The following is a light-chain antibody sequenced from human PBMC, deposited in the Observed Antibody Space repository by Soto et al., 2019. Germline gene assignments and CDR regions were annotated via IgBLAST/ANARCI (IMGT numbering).Light chain of an antibody. V-gene: IGKV2-28*01. J-gene: IGKJ3*01. CDR2: LGS. Sequence: DIVMTQSPLSLPVTPGEPASISCRSSQSLLHNNGYNYLDWYLQKPGESPQLLMYLGSNRPSGELETFKGSASGTNFTLKITRAETEDVGDYYCMQALTTKIPFGHGTKVEIK. CDR3: MQALTTKIP. CDR1: QSLLHNNGYNY.